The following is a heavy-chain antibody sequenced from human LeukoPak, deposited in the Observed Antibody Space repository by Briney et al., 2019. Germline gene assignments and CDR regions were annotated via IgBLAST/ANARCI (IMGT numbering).Heavy chain of an antibody. CDR1: AYTFTGYY. Sequence: ASVKVSCKASAYTFTGYYMHWVRQAPGQGLEWMGWIYPNSGGTNYAQKFQGRVTMTRDTSISTAYMELSRLRSDDTAVYYCARSEQFPYYMDVWGKGTTVTISS. V-gene: IGHV1-2*02. CDR2: IYPNSGGT. CDR3: ARSEQFPYYMDV. J-gene: IGHJ6*03. D-gene: IGHD6-19*01.